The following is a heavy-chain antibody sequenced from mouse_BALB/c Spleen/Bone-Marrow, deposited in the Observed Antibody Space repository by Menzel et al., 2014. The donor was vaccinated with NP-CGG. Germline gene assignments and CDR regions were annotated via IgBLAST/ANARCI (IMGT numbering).Heavy chain of an antibody. V-gene: IGHV1-80*01. CDR3: ARGGISVDY. CDR1: GYAFSSYW. CDR2: IYPGDSDT. J-gene: IGHJ2*01. Sequence: VKLVESGAELVRPGSPVKISCKASGYAFSSYWMNWVKQRPGQGLEWIGQIYPGDSDTDYNGKFKGKATLTADKSSNTAYMQLTSLTSEDSAVYFCARGGISVDYWGQGTTLTVSS.